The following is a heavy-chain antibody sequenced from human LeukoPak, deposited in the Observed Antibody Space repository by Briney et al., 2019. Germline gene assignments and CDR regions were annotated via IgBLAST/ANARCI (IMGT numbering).Heavy chain of an antibody. CDR3: ARRAGAYSHPYDY. CDR1: GFTVSSNS. Sequence: GGLRLSCTVSGFTVSSNSMSWVRQAPGKGLEWVSFIYSDNTHYSGSVKGRFTISRDNSKNTLYLQMNSLRAEDTAVYYCARRAGAYSHPYDYWGQGTLVTVSS. V-gene: IGHV3-53*01. CDR2: IYSDNT. J-gene: IGHJ4*02. D-gene: IGHD4/OR15-4a*01.